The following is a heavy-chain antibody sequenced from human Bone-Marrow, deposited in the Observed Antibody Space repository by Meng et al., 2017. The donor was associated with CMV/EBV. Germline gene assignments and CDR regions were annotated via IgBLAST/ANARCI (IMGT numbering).Heavy chain of an antibody. V-gene: IGHV4-61*01. D-gene: IGHD6-13*01. J-gene: IGHJ4*02. CDR2: IFYSGST. Sequence: GSLRLSCTVSGGSINSGSYYWSWIRQPPGKGLEWIGYIFYSGSTNYNPSLKSRVTISVDTSKNQFSLKLNSVTAADTAVYYCALRFIASNTWYEADYWGQGALVTVS. CDR3: ALRFIASNTWYEADY. CDR1: GGSINSGSYY.